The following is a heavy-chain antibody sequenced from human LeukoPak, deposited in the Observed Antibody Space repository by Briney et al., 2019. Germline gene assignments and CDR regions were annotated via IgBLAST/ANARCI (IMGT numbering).Heavy chain of an antibody. CDR3: AKTQGYSSSWYRWFDP. CDR1: GGTFSSYA. D-gene: IGHD6-13*01. V-gene: IGHV1-69*06. Sequence: SVKVSCKASGGTFSSYAISWVRQAPGQGLEWMGGIIPIFGTANYAQKFQGRVTITADKSTSTAYMELSSLRSEDTAVYYCAKTQGYSSSWYRWFDPWGQGTLVTVSS. J-gene: IGHJ5*02. CDR2: IIPIFGTA.